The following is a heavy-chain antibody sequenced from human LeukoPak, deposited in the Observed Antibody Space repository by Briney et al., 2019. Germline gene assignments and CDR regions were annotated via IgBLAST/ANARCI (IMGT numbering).Heavy chain of an antibody. J-gene: IGHJ6*02. CDR1: GGSFSGYY. Sequence: PSETLSLTCAVYGGSFSGYYWSWIRQPPGKGLEGIGEINHSGSTNYNPSLKSRVTISVDTSKNQFSLKLSSVTAADTAVYYCGRTRRDSYYYYGMDVWGQGTTVTVSS. D-gene: IGHD1-14*01. V-gene: IGHV4-34*01. CDR2: INHSGST. CDR3: GRTRRDSYYYYGMDV.